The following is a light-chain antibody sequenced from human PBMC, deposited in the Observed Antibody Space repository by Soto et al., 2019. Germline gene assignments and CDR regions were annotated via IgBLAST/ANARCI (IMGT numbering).Light chain of an antibody. CDR3: QQYYRTPTYI. CDR1: QSVLYNSNNKNY. CDR2: WAS. Sequence: IVMTQSPDSLAVSLGERATINCKSSQSVLYNSNNKNYLAWYQQRPGQPPKLLIYWASTRESGVPDRFSGSGSGTDFTLTINNVQAEDVAVYYCQQYYRTPTYIFGQGTKLEIK. V-gene: IGKV4-1*01. J-gene: IGKJ2*01.